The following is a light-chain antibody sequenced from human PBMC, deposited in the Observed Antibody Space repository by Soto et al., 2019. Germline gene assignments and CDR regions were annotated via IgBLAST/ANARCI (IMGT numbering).Light chain of an antibody. CDR3: QQSYITPWT. CDR1: QSISSY. CDR2: AAS. V-gene: IGKV1-39*01. J-gene: IGKJ1*01. Sequence: DIQMTQSPSSLSASVGDRVTITCRASQSISSYLNWYQQKPGKAPKLLIYAASSLQSGVPSRFSGRGSGTDFTLNISSLQPEDFATYYCQQSYITPWTFGQGTQVEIK.